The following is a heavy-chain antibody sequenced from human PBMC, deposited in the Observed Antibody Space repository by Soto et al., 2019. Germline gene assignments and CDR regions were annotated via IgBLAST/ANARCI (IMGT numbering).Heavy chain of an antibody. CDR2: ISYDGSNK. V-gene: IGHV3-30-3*01. Sequence: QVQLVESGGGVVQPGRSLRLSCAASGFTFGSYAMHWVRQAPGTGLEWVAVISYDGSNKYYADSVKGQFTISSHNSKNTRYLQMNCLRADDTAVYYCAREDRAAGGTPSWWGRGTLFIVSS. CDR1: GFTFGSYA. CDR3: AREDRAAGGTPSW. D-gene: IGHD6-13*01. J-gene: IGHJ4*02.